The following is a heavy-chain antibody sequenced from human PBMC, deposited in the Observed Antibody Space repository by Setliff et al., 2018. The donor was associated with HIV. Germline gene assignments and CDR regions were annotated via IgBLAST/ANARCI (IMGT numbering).Heavy chain of an antibody. CDR2: VSYSGST. Sequence: LSLTCNVSGGSISTFYWSWIRQPPGKGLEWLGYVSYSGSTNFNPSLESRLAMSVDMSKNHFSLKLRSVTAADTAVYYCARHGHFYDSSSSDAFDIWGHGTMVTVSS. V-gene: IGHV4-59*08. J-gene: IGHJ3*02. D-gene: IGHD3-22*01. CDR3: ARHGHFYDSSSSDAFDI. CDR1: GGSISTFY.